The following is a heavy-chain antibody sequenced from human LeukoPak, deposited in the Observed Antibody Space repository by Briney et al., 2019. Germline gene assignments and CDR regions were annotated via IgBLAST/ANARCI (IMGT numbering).Heavy chain of an antibody. V-gene: IGHV4-38-2*02. J-gene: IGHJ6*03. CDR2: IYHSGST. Sequence: SETLSLTCTVSGYSISSGYYWGWIRQPPGKGLEWIGSIYHSGSTYYNPSLKSRVTISVDTSKNQFSLKLSSVTAADTAVYYCARGNHGRVRGVIIFHYYYYYMDVWGKGTTVTVSS. CDR1: GYSISSGYY. D-gene: IGHD3-10*01. CDR3: ARGNHGRVRGVIIFHYYYYYMDV.